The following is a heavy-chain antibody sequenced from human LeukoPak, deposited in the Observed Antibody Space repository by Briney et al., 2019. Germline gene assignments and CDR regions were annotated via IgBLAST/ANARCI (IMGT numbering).Heavy chain of an antibody. Sequence: GASVKVSCKASGYTFTGYYMHWVRQAPGQGLEWMGRINPNSGGTNYAQTFQGRVTMTRDTSISTAYMELSKLRSDDTAVYYCARDPYGVGSYGYYWGQGTLVTVSS. CDR1: GYTFTGYY. D-gene: IGHD1-26*01. V-gene: IGHV1-2*06. J-gene: IGHJ4*02. CDR2: INPNSGGT. CDR3: ARDPYGVGSYGYY.